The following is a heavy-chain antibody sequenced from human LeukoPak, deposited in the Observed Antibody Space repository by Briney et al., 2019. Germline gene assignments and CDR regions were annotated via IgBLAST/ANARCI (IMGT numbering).Heavy chain of an antibody. CDR3: VRGANL. Sequence: SETLSLTCTVSGGSIGSDPWSWIRRAPGNRLEWIGNIFYSGSTNYNPSLKSRVTISIDTSKNQFSLRLTSMTAADSAVCYCVRGANLWGQGILVTVSS. CDR2: IFYSGST. V-gene: IGHV4-59*01. D-gene: IGHD5-12*01. CDR1: GGSIGSDP. J-gene: IGHJ5*02.